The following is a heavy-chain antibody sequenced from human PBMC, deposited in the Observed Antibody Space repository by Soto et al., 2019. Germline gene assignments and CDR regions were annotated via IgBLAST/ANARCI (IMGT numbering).Heavy chain of an antibody. Sequence: DVQLAESGGGLVKPGGSLRLSCAASGFTFSSYIVNWVRQAPGRGLEWVSSISTSSSYKYYADSVKGRFTISRDNAKISLYLQMNSLRAEDTAVYYCARDPSPYDFWSGSKRPYGLDVWGQGTTVTVSS. CDR1: GFTFSSYI. CDR2: ISTSSSYK. V-gene: IGHV3-21*01. J-gene: IGHJ6*02. CDR3: ARDPSPYDFWSGSKRPYGLDV. D-gene: IGHD3-3*01.